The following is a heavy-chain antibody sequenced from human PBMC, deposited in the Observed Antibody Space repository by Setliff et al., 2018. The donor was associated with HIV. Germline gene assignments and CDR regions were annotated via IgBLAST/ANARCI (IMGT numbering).Heavy chain of an antibody. D-gene: IGHD3-3*01. J-gene: IGHJ6*03. V-gene: IGHV1-46*01. CDR3: ARDVYFTFSGEVIRHYLDV. CDR2: IYPNNGDT. Sequence: ASVKVSCKASGYAFTSNYIHWVRQAPGQGLEWMALIYPNNGDTTYAQSFQGRVTITADESTSTVHMELSSLTSEDTAVYYCARDVYFTFSGEVIRHYLDVWGKGTTVTVSS. CDR1: GYAFTSNY.